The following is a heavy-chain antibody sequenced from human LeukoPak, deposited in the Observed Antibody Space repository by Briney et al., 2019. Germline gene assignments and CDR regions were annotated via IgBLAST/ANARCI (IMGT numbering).Heavy chain of an antibody. J-gene: IGHJ6*01. CDR2: ISGDSSTI. CDR3: SRTMVPVVITFDV. CDR1: GFSFSTNS. V-gene: IGHV3-48*02. D-gene: IGHD3-10*01. Sequence: GGSLRLSCVASGFSFSTNSMNWLRRAPGRELQWVAYISGDSSTILYADSVKGRFTISRDNARNSLFLEMTSLRDDDTALYHCSRTMVPVVITFDVWGRGTWVTVSS.